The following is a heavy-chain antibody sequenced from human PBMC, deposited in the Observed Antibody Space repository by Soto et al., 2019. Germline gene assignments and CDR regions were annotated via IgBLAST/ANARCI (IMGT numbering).Heavy chain of an antibody. CDR2: IYYSGST. Sequence: KPSETLSLTCTVSGGSISSYYWSWIRQPPGKGLEWIGYIYYSGSTNYNPSLKSRVTISVDTSKNQFSLKLSSVTAADTAVYYCARDRVGWFDPWGQGTLVTVSS. V-gene: IGHV4-59*01. CDR1: GGSISSYY. CDR3: ARDRVGWFDP. J-gene: IGHJ5*02. D-gene: IGHD1-26*01.